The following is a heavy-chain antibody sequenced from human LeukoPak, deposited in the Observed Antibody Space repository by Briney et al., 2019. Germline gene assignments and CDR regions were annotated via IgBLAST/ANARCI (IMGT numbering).Heavy chain of an antibody. CDR2: IYYRGST. CDR1: GGSISSYY. D-gene: IGHD3-22*01. J-gene: IGHJ1*01. Sequence: SETLSLTCTVSGGSISSYYRSWIRQPAGKGLEWIGDIYYRGSTYYNPSLKSRVSISIDTSNNQFSLTLNSVTAADTALYFCARRRYYDSTGYLDWGQGTLVTVSS. CDR3: ARRRYYDSTGYLD. V-gene: IGHV4-59*08.